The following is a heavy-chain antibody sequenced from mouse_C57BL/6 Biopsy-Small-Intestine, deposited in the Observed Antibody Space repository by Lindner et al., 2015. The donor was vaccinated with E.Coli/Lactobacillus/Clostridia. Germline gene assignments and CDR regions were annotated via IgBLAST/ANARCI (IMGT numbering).Heavy chain of an antibody. CDR1: GGTLSSYA. J-gene: IGHJ2*01. V-gene: IGHV1-81*01. D-gene: IGHD2-13*01. CDR3: ARGRYPVFVTKYYFDY. CDR2: IIPIFDTT. Sequence: SVKVSCKASGGTLSSYAFSWVRQAPGQGLEWMGGIIPIFDTTNYAQKFQGRVTITADESTSTAYMELSSLRSEDTAVYYCARGRYPVFVTKYYFDYWGQGTLATVSS.